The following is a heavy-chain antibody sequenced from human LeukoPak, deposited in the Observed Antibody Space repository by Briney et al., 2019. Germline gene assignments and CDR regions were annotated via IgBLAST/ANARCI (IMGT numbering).Heavy chain of an antibody. D-gene: IGHD2-21*01. CDR3: ASGYSYYYGMDV. V-gene: IGHV4-34*01. CDR2: INHSGST. J-gene: IGHJ6*02. Sequence: PSETLSLTCAVYGGSFSGYYWSWIRQPPGKGLEWIGEINHSGSTNYNPSLKSRVTISVDTSKNQFSPKLSSVTAADTAVYYCASGYSYYYGMDVWGQGTTVTVSS. CDR1: GGSFSGYY.